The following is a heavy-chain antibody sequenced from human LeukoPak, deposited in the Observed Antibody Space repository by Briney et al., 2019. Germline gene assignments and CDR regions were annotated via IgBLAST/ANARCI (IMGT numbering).Heavy chain of an antibody. Sequence: GESLKISCKGSGYSFTTYWIGWVRQMPGKGLECLGVIYPGDSDTRYSPSFQGQVTISADKSISTAYLQWSSLKASDTAIYYCARYPKYYYDVTGYFDLWGQGTLVTVSS. J-gene: IGHJ4*02. CDR1: GYSFTTYW. CDR3: ARYPKYYYDVTGYFDL. D-gene: IGHD3-22*01. CDR2: IYPGDSDT. V-gene: IGHV5-51*01.